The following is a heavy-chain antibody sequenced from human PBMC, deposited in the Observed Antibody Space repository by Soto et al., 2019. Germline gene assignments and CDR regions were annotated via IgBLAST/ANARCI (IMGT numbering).Heavy chain of an antibody. Sequence: EVQLLESGGGLVQPGGSLRLSCAASGFTFSSYAMSWVRQAPGKGLEWVSAISGSGGSTYYADSVKGRFTICRDNSKNTLYLQMNSRRAEDTAVYYCAKQGVLRFLEWLHTELDYWGQGTLVTVSS. V-gene: IGHV3-23*01. J-gene: IGHJ4*02. CDR1: GFTFSSYA. CDR3: AKQGVLRFLEWLHTELDY. D-gene: IGHD3-3*01. CDR2: ISGSGGST.